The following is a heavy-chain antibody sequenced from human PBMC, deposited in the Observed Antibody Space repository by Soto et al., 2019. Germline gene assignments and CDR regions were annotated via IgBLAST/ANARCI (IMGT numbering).Heavy chain of an antibody. Sequence: GGSLRLSCAASGFAFSSYAMTWVRQAPGKGLEWVSSISGSGGSTYYADSVKGRFTISRDHSKNSLYLQMSSLRAEDTAVYYCARDRGGYDRLYYYHGMDVWGQGTTVTVSS. J-gene: IGHJ6*02. CDR2: ISGSGGST. CDR1: GFAFSSYA. D-gene: IGHD5-12*01. V-gene: IGHV3-23*01. CDR3: ARDRGGYDRLYYYHGMDV.